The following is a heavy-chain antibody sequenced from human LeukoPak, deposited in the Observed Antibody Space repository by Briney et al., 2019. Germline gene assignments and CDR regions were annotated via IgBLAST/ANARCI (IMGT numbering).Heavy chain of an antibody. J-gene: IGHJ4*02. CDR1: GYTFTSYY. CDR2: IIPILGIA. D-gene: IGHD5/OR15-5a*01. V-gene: IGHV1-69*02. CDR3: AGPYSIFFY. Sequence: GASVKVSCKASGYTFTSYYMHWVRQAPGQGLEWMGRIIPILGIANYAQKFQGRVTITADKSTSTAYMELSSLRSEDTAVYYCAGPYSIFFYWGQGTLVTVSS.